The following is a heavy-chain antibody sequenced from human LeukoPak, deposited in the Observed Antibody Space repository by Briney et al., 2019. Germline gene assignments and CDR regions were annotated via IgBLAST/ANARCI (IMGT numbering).Heavy chain of an antibody. CDR1: GYSFTTYW. D-gene: IGHD3-9*01. CDR3: AKQSNDWYWFDP. J-gene: IGHJ5*02. Sequence: GESLKISCKASGYSFTTYWIGWVRQRPGKGLEYMGIVHPGNSETRYSPSFHGQVTISADKSISTAYLQWSSLEASDTAVYYCAKQSNDWYWFDPWGQGTLVIVSS. V-gene: IGHV5-51*01. CDR2: VHPGNSET.